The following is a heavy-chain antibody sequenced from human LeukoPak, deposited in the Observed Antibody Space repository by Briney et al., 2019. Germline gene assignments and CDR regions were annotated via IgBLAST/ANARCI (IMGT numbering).Heavy chain of an antibody. Sequence: GGSLRLSCAASGFTFSSYEMNWVRQAPGKGLEWGSYISSSGSTIYYADSVKGRFTISRDNAKNSLYLKMNSLRAEDTAVYYCARNHGDYDYWGQGTLVTVSS. CDR3: ARNHGDYDY. V-gene: IGHV3-48*03. J-gene: IGHJ4*02. CDR1: GFTFSSYE. CDR2: ISSSGSTI. D-gene: IGHD4-17*01.